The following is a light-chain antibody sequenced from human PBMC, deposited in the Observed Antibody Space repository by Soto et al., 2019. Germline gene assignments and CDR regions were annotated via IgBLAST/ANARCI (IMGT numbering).Light chain of an antibody. V-gene: IGKV3D-15*01. Sequence: EIVFTQSPSTLSSFPGDRVTLSCRASQYINTRLAWYQHRPGQAPRLLIYQTSLRAAGIPARFRGSGSGTEFTLSISGLQSEDFAVYFCQQYNNWPFSFGQGTRLEI. J-gene: IGKJ5*01. CDR2: QTS. CDR1: QYINTR. CDR3: QQYNNWPFS.